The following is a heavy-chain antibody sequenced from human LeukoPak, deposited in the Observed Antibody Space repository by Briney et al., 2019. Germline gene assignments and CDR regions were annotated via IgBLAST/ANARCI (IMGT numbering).Heavy chain of an antibody. V-gene: IGHV1-2*02. CDR3: ARAALPLSKYYYDSSGYFGTHY. Sequence: ASVKVSCKASGYTFTGYYMHWVRQAPGQGLEWMGWINPNSGGTNYAQKFQGRVTMTRDTSISTAYMELGRLRSDDTAVYYCARAALPLSKYYYDSSGYFGTHYWGQGTLVTVSS. J-gene: IGHJ4*02. D-gene: IGHD3-22*01. CDR2: INPNSGGT. CDR1: GYTFTGYY.